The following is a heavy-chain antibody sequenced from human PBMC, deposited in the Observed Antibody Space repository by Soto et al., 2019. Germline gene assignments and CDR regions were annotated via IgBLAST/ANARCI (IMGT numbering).Heavy chain of an antibody. Sequence: SETLSLTCTVSGGSISSYYWSWIRQPPGKGLEWIGYIYYSGSTNYNPSLKSRVTISVDTSKNQFSLKLSSVTAADTAVYYCARVRTIFGVVTHYYFDYWGQGTLVTVSS. J-gene: IGHJ4*02. V-gene: IGHV4-59*13. CDR2: IYYSGST. CDR1: GGSISSYY. D-gene: IGHD3-3*01. CDR3: ARVRTIFGVVTHYYFDY.